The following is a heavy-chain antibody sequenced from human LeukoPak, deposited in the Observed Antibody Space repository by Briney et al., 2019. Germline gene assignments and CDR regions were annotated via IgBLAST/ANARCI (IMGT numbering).Heavy chain of an antibody. V-gene: IGHV4-4*07. Sequence: SETLSLTCTVSVGSISIYYWRWIRQPAGKGREWIGRIYTRGSTNYNPSLKSRVTISVDKSKHQFSLKLSSVTAADTAVYYCARDPVLNYYDSSGREDYWGQGTLVTVSS. J-gene: IGHJ4*02. CDR3: ARDPVLNYYDSSGREDY. D-gene: IGHD3-22*01. CDR1: VGSISIYY. CDR2: IYTRGST.